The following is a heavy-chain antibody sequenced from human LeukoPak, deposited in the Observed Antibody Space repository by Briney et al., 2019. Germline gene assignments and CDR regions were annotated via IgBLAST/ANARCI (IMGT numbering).Heavy chain of an antibody. J-gene: IGHJ4*02. D-gene: IGHD5-18*01. CDR2: ISETGRST. CDR3: AKDRGYSYGISEY. Sequence: GGSLRLSCVASGFTFSTFAMNWVRQAPGKGLEWVSTISETGRSTYYADSVKGQFTISRDNSKNTLYLQMNSLRAEDTAVYYCAKDRGYSYGISEYWGQGTLVTVSS. CDR1: GFTFSTFA. V-gene: IGHV3-23*01.